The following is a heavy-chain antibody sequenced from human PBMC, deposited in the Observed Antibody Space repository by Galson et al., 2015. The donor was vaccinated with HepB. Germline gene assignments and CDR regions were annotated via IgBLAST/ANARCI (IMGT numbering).Heavy chain of an antibody. CDR2: IYYNGNT. D-gene: IGHD3-22*01. V-gene: IGHV4-39*07. J-gene: IGHJ4*02. CDR1: GGSVSSSSYY. CDR3: ARIPKRDYYYDSSGYYEY. Sequence: SETLSLTCTVSGGSVSSSSYYWGWIRQPPGKGLEWIGSIYYNGNTYYNPSLRSRVTISVDTSKSQFSLKLSSVTAADTAVYHCARIPKRDYYYDSSGYYEYWGQGTLVTVSA.